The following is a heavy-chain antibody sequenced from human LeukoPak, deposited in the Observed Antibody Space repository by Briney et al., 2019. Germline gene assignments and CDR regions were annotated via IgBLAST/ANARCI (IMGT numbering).Heavy chain of an antibody. J-gene: IGHJ3*02. CDR2: IYYSGST. CDR3: ARLAVCGGDCFAFDI. V-gene: IGHV4-59*01. D-gene: IGHD2-21*02. CDR1: GGSISSYY. Sequence: SETLSLTCTVSGGSISSYYRSWIRQPPGKGLEWIGYIYYSGSTNYNPSLKSRVTISVDTSKNQFSLKPSSVTAADTAVYYCARLAVCGGDCFAFDIWGQGTMVTVSS.